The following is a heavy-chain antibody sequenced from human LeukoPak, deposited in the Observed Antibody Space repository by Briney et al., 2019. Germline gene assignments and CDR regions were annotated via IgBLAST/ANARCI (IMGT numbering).Heavy chain of an antibody. Sequence: GGSLRLSCAASGFTFSSHSMNWVRQAPGKGLEWVSYISSSSSTIYCADSVKGRFTISRDNAKNSLYLQMNSLRAEDTAVYYCARGAYYYEDWGQGTLVTVSS. CDR3: ARGAYYYED. J-gene: IGHJ4*02. V-gene: IGHV3-48*01. CDR2: ISSSSSTI. D-gene: IGHD3-22*01. CDR1: GFTFSSHS.